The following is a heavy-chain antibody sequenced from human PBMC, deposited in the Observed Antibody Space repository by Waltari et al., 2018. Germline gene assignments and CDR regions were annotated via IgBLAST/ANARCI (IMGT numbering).Heavy chain of an antibody. V-gene: IGHV3-48*02. Sequence: EVQLEESGGGLVHPGGSLRLSCDASGFTFRNYAMSWVRQPPGKGLEWVSYISSGSSTIYYADSVKGRFTTSRDNAKSSLYLEMNSLRDEDTAVYYCARGSSGWYGVWFDSWGQGTPVTVSS. CDR3: ARGSSGWYGVWFDS. CDR1: GFTFRNYA. J-gene: IGHJ5*01. CDR2: ISSGSSTI. D-gene: IGHD6-19*01.